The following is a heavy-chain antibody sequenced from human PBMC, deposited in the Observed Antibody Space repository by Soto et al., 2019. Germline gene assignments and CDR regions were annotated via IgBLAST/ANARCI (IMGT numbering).Heavy chain of an antibody. V-gene: IGHV4-4*03. CDR2: IYHSGST. J-gene: IGHJ4*02. CDR1: GGSISSSNW. CDR3: ATSKRPTS. Sequence: QVQLQESGPGLVKPPGTLSLTCAVSGGSISSSNWWSWVRQPPGKGLEWIGEIYHSGSTNYNPSPXSXVXXSVDKSKNQFSLTLSSVTAADTAVYYCATSKRPTSWGQGTLVTVSA. D-gene: IGHD4-4*01.